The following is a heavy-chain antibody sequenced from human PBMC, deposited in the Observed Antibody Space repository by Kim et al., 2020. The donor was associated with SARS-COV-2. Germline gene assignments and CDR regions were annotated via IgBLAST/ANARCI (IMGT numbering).Heavy chain of an antibody. Sequence: GGTNYAQKCPGRVTMTLNTSISTVYLDLTSLRSDDTAVYYCARSSLLDFDYWGQGTLVTVSS. CDR3: ARSSLLDFDY. D-gene: IGHD3-16*02. V-gene: IGHV1-2*02. J-gene: IGHJ4*02. CDR2: GGT.